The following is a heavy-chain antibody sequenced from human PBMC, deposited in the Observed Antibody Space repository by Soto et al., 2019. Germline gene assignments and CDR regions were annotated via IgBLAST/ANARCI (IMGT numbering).Heavy chain of an antibody. CDR2: IWYDGTNK. CDR3: ARDPGWSSSWVYFDY. J-gene: IGHJ4*02. V-gene: IGHV3-33*01. D-gene: IGHD6-13*01. CDR1: GFTFSSYG. Sequence: QVQMVESGGGVVQPGRSLRLSCAASGFTFSSYGMHWVRQAPGKGLEWVAGIWYDGTNKHYADSVKGRFTISRDKSKFYLQMNSLRAEDTAVYFCARDPGWSSSWVYFDYWGQGTLVTVSS.